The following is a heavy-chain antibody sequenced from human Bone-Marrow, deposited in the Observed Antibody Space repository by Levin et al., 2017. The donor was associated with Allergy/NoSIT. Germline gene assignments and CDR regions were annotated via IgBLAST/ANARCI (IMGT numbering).Heavy chain of an antibody. CDR3: ARVGLYGYYYYYYMDV. D-gene: IGHD3-16*01. V-gene: IGHV4-59*01. Sequence: ASETLSLTCTVSGGSISSYYWSWIRQPPGKGLEWIGYIYYSGSTNYNPSLKSRFTISVDTSKNQFSLKLSSVTAADTAVYYCARVGLYGYYYYYYMDVWGKGTTVTVSS. CDR1: GGSISSYY. J-gene: IGHJ6*03. CDR2: IYYSGST.